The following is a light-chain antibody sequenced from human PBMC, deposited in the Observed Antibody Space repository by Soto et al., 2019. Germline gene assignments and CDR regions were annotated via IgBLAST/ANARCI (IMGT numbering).Light chain of an antibody. CDR1: QSVNTN. J-gene: IGKJ1*01. CDR3: QQYKDWPTT. CDR2: YAS. V-gene: IGKV3-15*01. Sequence: EIVMTQSPATLSVSPGERATLSCGAGQSVNTNVAWYQQKYGQAPRLLIYYASTRATGIPARFSGSGSGTDLTLTITSLQSEDFAVYYCQQYKDWPTTFGQGTKVDI.